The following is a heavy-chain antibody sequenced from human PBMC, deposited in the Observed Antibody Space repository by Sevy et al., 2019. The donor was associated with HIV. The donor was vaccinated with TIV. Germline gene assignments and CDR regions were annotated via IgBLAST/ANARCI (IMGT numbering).Heavy chain of an antibody. Sequence: GGSLRLSCAASGFMFSSYAMSWVRQAPGKGLEWVSGEAGSGGSTYHADSVKGRFTISRDDSKSTLYLQMNSLRAEDTAVYYCAKDLGDPVAFDIWGQGTMVTVSS. V-gene: IGHV3-23*01. CDR3: AKDLGDPVAFDI. CDR1: GFMFSSYA. CDR2: EAGSGGST. J-gene: IGHJ3*02. D-gene: IGHD2-21*02.